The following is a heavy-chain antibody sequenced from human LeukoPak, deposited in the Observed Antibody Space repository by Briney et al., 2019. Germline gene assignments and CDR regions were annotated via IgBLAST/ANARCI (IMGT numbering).Heavy chain of an antibody. CDR1: GFTFSSYS. V-gene: IGHV3-23*01. CDR3: ARDSSGWSRNY. CDR2: ISESGDST. Sequence: GGSLRLSCAASGFTFSSYSMSWIRQAPGKGLQWVSGISESGDSTHYADSVKGRFTISRDNSKNSLYLQMNSLRAEDTAVYYCARDSSGWSRNYWGQGTLVTVSS. J-gene: IGHJ4*02. D-gene: IGHD6-19*01.